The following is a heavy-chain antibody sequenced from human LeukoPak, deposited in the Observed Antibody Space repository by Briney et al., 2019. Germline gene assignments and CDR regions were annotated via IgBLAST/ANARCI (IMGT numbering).Heavy chain of an antibody. J-gene: IGHJ5*02. D-gene: IGHD2-2*01. CDR1: GYTFTSYG. CDR3: ARGGFLGYCSSTSCPPNWFDP. Sequence: ASVKVSCKACGYTFTSYGISWVRQAPGQGLEWMGWISAYNGNTNYAQKLQGRVTMTTDTSTSTAYMELRSLRSDDTAVYYCARGGFLGYCSSTSCPPNWFDPWGQGTLVTVS. CDR2: ISAYNGNT. V-gene: IGHV1-18*01.